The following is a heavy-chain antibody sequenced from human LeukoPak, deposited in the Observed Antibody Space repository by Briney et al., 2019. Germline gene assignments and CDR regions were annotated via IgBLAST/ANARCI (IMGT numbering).Heavy chain of an antibody. Sequence: GASVKVSCKASGGTFSSYAISWVRQAPGQGLEWMERIIPIFGTANYAQKFQGRVTITTDESTSTAYMELSSLRSEDTAVYYCASKENLWPSHYGDAFDIWCQGTMVTVSS. D-gene: IGHD4-17*01. V-gene: IGHV1-69*05. CDR2: IIPIFGTA. CDR1: GGTFSSYA. J-gene: IGHJ3*02. CDR3: ASKENLWPSHYGDAFDI.